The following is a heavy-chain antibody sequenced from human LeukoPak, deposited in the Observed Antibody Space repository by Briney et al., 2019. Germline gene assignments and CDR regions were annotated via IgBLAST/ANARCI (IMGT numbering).Heavy chain of an antibody. CDR2: ISAYNGNT. Sequence: GASVKASCKASGYTFTSYGISWVRQAPGQGLEWMGWISAYNGNTNYAQKLQGRVTMTTDTSTSTAYMELRSLRSDDTAVYYCARDLGSSWYGYYYYGMDVWGQGTTVTVSS. D-gene: IGHD6-13*01. V-gene: IGHV1-18*01. J-gene: IGHJ6*02. CDR1: GYTFTSYG. CDR3: ARDLGSSWYGYYYYGMDV.